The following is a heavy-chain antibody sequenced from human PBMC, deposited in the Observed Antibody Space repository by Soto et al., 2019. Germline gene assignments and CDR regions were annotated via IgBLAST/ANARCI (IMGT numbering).Heavy chain of an antibody. J-gene: IGHJ3*02. CDR3: ASLSRYSYGYSDAFDI. CDR2: INSDGSST. Sequence: GGSLRLSCAASGFTFSSYWMHWVRQAPGKGLVWVSRINSDGSSTSYAYSVKVRCTISRDNAKNTMYLQMNSLRAEDTALYYCASLSRYSYGYSDAFDIWGQGIMVTVSS. V-gene: IGHV3-74*01. CDR1: GFTFSSYW. D-gene: IGHD5-18*01.